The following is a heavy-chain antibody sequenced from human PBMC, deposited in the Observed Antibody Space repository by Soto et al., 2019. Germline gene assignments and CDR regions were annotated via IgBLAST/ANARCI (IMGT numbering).Heavy chain of an antibody. J-gene: IGHJ4*02. V-gene: IGHV1-69*13. Sequence: VASVKVSCKAAGGTFSNYAISWVRQAPGQGLEWMGVIILPFGTPNYAQTFQGRATITADEYMSTAYMELSGLRSEDTAVYYCARGPDNEGYFDYWGRGTLVTVSS. D-gene: IGHD1-1*01. CDR1: GGTFSNYA. CDR3: ARGPDNEGYFDY. CDR2: IILPFGTP.